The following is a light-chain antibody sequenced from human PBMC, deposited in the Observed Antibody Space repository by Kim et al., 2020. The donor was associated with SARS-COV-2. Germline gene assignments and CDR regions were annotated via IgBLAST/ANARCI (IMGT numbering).Light chain of an antibody. CDR2: DVS. CDR3: CSYAGSYTLV. Sequence: QSALTQPRSVSGSPGQSVTISCTGTSSDVGGYNYVSWYQQHPGKAPKLILYDVSRRPSGVPDRFSGSKSGNTASLTISGLQAEDEADYYCCSYAGSYTLVFGAGTKLTVL. CDR1: SSDVGGYNY. V-gene: IGLV2-11*01. J-gene: IGLJ2*01.